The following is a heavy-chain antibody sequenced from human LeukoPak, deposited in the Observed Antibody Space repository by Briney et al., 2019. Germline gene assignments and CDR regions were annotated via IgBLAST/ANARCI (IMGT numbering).Heavy chain of an antibody. V-gene: IGHV1-18*01. CDR2: ISAYNGNT. CDR3: ARVIAVAGFGWYYFDY. J-gene: IGHJ4*02. Sequence: ASVKVSCKASGYTFTSYGISWVRQAPGQGLEWMGWISAYNGNTNYAQKFQGRVTMTRDMSTSTVYMQLSSLRSEDTAVYYCARVIAVAGFGWYYFDYWGQGTLVTVSS. D-gene: IGHD6-19*01. CDR1: GYTFTSYG.